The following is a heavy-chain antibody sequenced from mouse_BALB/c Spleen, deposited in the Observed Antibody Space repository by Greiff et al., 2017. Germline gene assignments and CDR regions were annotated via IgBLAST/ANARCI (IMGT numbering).Heavy chain of an antibody. J-gene: IGHJ4*01. CDR1: GFSLTSYG. Sequence: VQLQQSGPGLAAPSQSLSITCTASGFSLTSYGVSWVRQPPGKGLEWLGVIWGDGSTNYHSAHISRLSISRDNSKSQVFLKLNSLQTDDTATYYYARHYRNYGEDAMDYWGQGTSVTVSS. V-gene: IGHV2-3*01. CDR2: IWGDGST. D-gene: IGHD2-1*01. CDR3: ARHYRNYGEDAMDY.